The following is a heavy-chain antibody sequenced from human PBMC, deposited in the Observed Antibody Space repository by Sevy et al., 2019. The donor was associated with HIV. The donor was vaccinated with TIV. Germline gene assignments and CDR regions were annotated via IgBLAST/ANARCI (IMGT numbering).Heavy chain of an antibody. CDR1: GYAISSDYY. J-gene: IGHJ4*02. V-gene: IGHV4-38-2*01. CDR2: AYHSGRA. Sequence: SETLSLTCAVSGYAISSDYYWAWIRQPPGKGLEWIGSAYHSGRAYSPPLKSRATISLDPSKNQISLKLSSVTAADTAVYYCARFNWAFDYWGQGTLVTVSS. CDR3: ARFNWAFDY. D-gene: IGHD7-27*01.